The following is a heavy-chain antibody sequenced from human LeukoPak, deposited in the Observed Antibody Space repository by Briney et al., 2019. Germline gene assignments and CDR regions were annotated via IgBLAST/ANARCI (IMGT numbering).Heavy chain of an antibody. D-gene: IGHD3-22*01. CDR3: AITTYYYDSSGYSVGPGAFDI. CDR1: GGSISSSSYY. Sequence: PSETLSLTCTVSGGSISSSSYYWGWIHQPPGKGLEWIGSIYYSGSTYYNPSLKSRVTISVDTSKNQFSLKLSSVTAADTAVYYCAITTYYYDSSGYSVGPGAFDIWGQGTMVTVSS. J-gene: IGHJ3*02. V-gene: IGHV4-39*01. CDR2: IYYSGST.